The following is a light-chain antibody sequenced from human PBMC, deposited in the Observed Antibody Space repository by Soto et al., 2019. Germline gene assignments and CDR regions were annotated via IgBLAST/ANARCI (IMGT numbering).Light chain of an antibody. Sequence: DIQMTQSPSSLSVSVGDRVTITFQASQDISTHLNWYQQKPGKAPKVLIYAASSLQSGVPSRFSGSGSGTDFTLTISSLQPEDFATYYCQQSYSTPRTFGQGTKVDIK. CDR1: QDISTH. J-gene: IGKJ1*01. V-gene: IGKV1-39*01. CDR2: AAS. CDR3: QQSYSTPRT.